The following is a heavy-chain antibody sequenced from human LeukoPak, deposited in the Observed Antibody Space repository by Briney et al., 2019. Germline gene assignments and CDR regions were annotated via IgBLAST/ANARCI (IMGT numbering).Heavy chain of an antibody. CDR3: AKDQYSSNAGAQDY. Sequence: PGGSLRLSCAASGFTFSSYGMHWVRQAPGKGLEWVAVISYDGSNKYYADSVKGRFTISRDNSKNTLYLQMNSLRAEDTAVYYCAKDQYSSNAGAQDYWGQGTLVTVSS. CDR2: ISYDGSNK. V-gene: IGHV3-30*18. J-gene: IGHJ4*02. CDR1: GFTFSSYG. D-gene: IGHD6-19*01.